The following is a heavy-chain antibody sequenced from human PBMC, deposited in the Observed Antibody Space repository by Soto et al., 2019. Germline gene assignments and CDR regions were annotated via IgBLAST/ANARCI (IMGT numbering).Heavy chain of an antibody. D-gene: IGHD6-19*01. CDR1: GGYISSSSYY. CDR2: IYYSGST. Sequence: SETKSLTCTVSGGYISSSSYYWGWIRQPPGKGLEWIGSIYYSGSTYYDPSLKSRVTISVDTSKNQFSLKLSSVTAADTAVYYCARLIAVAGSAFDIWGQGTMVTVSS. V-gene: IGHV4-39*01. CDR3: ARLIAVAGSAFDI. J-gene: IGHJ3*02.